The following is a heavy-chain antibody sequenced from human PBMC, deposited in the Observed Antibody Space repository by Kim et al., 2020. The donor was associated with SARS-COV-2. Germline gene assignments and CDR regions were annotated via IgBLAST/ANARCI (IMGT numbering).Heavy chain of an antibody. CDR2: INPSGGST. CDR1: GYTFTSYY. Sequence: ASVKVSCKASGYTFTSYYMHWVRQAPGQGLEWMGIINPSGGSTSYAQKFQGRVTMTRDTSTSTVYMELSSLRSEDTAVYYCARDPVGFLNSSSWYVVYYYYGMDVWGQGTTVTVSS. CDR3: ARDPVGFLNSSSWYVVYYYYGMDV. J-gene: IGHJ6*02. V-gene: IGHV1-46*01. D-gene: IGHD6-13*01.